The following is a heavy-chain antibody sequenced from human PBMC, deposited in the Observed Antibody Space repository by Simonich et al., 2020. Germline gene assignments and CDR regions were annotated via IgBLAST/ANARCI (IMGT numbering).Heavy chain of an antibody. CDR2: ISSSASTI. Sequence: EVQLVESGGGLVQPGGSLRLFCAASGFTFSSYEMNWVRQAPGKGLEWVSYISSSASTIYYADSVKGRFTNSRDNAKNSLYLQMNSLRAEDTAVYYCARDFRLQLVEIGTYYYYGMDVWGQGTTVTVSS. V-gene: IGHV3-48*03. CDR1: GFTFSSYE. J-gene: IGHJ6*02. CDR3: ARDFRLQLVEIGTYYYYGMDV. D-gene: IGHD6-6*01.